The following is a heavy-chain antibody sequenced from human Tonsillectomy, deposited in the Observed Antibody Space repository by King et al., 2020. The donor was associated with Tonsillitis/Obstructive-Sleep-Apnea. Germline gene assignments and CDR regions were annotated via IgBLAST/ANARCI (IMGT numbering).Heavy chain of an antibody. V-gene: IGHV4-59*01. CDR1: GGSISSYY. CDR3: TRADWYPSAPDY. CDR2: FYYSGST. Sequence: VQLQESGPGLVKPSETLSLTCTVSGGSISSYYWSWIRQPPGKGLEWIGYFYYSGSTNYNPSLKSRVTISVDTSKNQFSLKLSSVTAADTAVYYCTRADWYPSAPDYWGQGILVTVSS. J-gene: IGHJ4*02. D-gene: IGHD3/OR15-3a*01.